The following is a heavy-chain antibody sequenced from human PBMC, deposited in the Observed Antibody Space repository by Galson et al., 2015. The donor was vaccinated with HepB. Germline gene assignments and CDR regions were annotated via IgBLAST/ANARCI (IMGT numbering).Heavy chain of an antibody. CDR3: TTEGGITMVRGDPLYYYGMDV. D-gene: IGHD3-10*01. Sequence: SLRLSCAASGFTFSNAWMSWVRQAPGKGLEWVGRIKSKTDGGTTDYAAPVKGRFTISRDDSKNTLYLQMNSLKTEDTAVYYCTTEGGITMVRGDPLYYYGMDVWGQGTTVTVSS. V-gene: IGHV3-15*01. J-gene: IGHJ6*02. CDR2: IKSKTDGGTT. CDR1: GFTFSNAW.